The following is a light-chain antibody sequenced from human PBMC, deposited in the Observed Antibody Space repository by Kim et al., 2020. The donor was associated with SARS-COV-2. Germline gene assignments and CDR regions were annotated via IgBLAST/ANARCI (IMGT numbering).Light chain of an antibody. CDR3: QQYYSTPYT. J-gene: IGKJ2*01. Sequence: RSTINCKSGKSVLYSSNKTNYLAWYQQKPGQPPKLLIYWASTREAGVPDRFSGSGSGTDFTLTISSLQAEDVAVYYCQQYYSTPYTFGQGTKLEIK. CDR1: KSVLYSSNKTNY. V-gene: IGKV4-1*01. CDR2: WAS.